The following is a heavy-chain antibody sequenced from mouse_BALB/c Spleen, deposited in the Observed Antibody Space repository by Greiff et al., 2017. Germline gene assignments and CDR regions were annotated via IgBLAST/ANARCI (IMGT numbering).Heavy chain of an antibody. D-gene: IGHD2-4*01. CDR1: GFTFSSYT. J-gene: IGHJ2*01. Sequence: EVQLVESGGGLVQPGGSLKLSCAASGFTFSSYTMSWVRQTPEKRLEWVAYISNGGGSTYYPDTVKGRFTISRDNAKNTLYLQMSSLKSEDTAMYYCARVITRSLYFDYWGQGTTLTVSS. CDR2: ISNGGGST. V-gene: IGHV5-12-2*01. CDR3: ARVITRSLYFDY.